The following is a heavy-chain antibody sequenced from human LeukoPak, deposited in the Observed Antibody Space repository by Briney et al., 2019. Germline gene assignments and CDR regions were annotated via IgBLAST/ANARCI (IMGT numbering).Heavy chain of an antibody. CDR3: ARSLGANTWVGNWFDP. V-gene: IGHV4-39*01. Sequence: SETLSLTCSVSGGSISSPNHDRAWIRQPPGQGLEWIGSIYYSGTTYYNLSLKSRVTLSVDTSQNQFSLKLSSVTAADTAIYFCARSLGANTWVGNWFDPWGQGTLVTVSP. CDR2: IYYSGTT. D-gene: IGHD3-10*01. J-gene: IGHJ5*02. CDR1: GGSISSPNHD.